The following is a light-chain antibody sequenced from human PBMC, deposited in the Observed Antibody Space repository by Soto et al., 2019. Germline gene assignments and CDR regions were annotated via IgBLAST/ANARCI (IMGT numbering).Light chain of an antibody. CDR3: AAWDDSLSGVV. V-gene: IGLV1-47*01. J-gene: IGLJ2*01. Sequence: QSVLPQPPSASGTPGQRVTISCYGSSSNIGSNFIYWYQQLPGTAPKLLIYRNNERPSGVPDRFSGSKSGTSASLAISGLRSEDEADYHCAAWDDSLSGVVFGGGTQLTVL. CDR1: SSNIGSNF. CDR2: RNN.